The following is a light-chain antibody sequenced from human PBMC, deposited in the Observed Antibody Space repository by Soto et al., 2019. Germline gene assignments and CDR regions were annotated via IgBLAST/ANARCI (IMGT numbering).Light chain of an antibody. CDR1: SSDVGGYNY. CDR3: SSYTSSSTLHWV. V-gene: IGLV2-14*01. J-gene: IGLJ3*02. CDR2: EVS. Sequence: QSALTQPASVSGSPGQSITISCTGTSSDVGGYNYVSWYQQHPGKAPKLMIYEVSNRPSGVSNRCSGSKSGNTASLTISGRQAEDEADDYCSSYTSSSTLHWVFGGGTKLTVL.